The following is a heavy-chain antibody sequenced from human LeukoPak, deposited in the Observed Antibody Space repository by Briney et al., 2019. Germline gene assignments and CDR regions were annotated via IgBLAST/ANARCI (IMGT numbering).Heavy chain of an antibody. D-gene: IGHD5-18*01. CDR1: GGSISSGGYY. J-gene: IGHJ4*02. CDR2: IYYSGST. CDR3: ARVRLQRAEYYFDY. V-gene: IGHV4-31*03. Sequence: SETLSLTCTVSGGSISSGGYYWSWIRQHPGKGLEWIGYIYYSGSTYYNPSLKSRVTISVDTSKNQFSLKLSSVTAADTAVYYRARVRLQRAEYYFDYWGQGTLVTVSS.